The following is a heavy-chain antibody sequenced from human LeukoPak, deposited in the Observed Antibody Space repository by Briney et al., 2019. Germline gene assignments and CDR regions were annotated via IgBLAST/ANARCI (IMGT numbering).Heavy chain of an antibody. V-gene: IGHV1-69*06. Sequence: SVKVSCKASGGTFSSYAISWVRQAPGQGLEWMGGIIPIFGTANYAQKFQGRVTITADKSTSTAYMELSSLRSEDTAVYYCARAMIDTAINPRNNWFDPWGQGTLVTVSS. D-gene: IGHD5-18*01. CDR2: IIPIFGTA. CDR1: GGTFSSYA. CDR3: ARAMIDTAINPRNNWFDP. J-gene: IGHJ5*02.